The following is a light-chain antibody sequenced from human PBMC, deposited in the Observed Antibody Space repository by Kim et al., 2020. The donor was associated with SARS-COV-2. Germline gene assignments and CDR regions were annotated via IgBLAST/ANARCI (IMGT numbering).Light chain of an antibody. Sequence: VAVGKTARITCGGNNIGSKKVHWYQQKPGQAPVLVIYRDSNRPSGIPERFSGSNSGNTATLTISRAQAGDEADYYCQVWDSSTGVFGGGTQLTVL. J-gene: IGLJ3*02. CDR3: QVWDSSTGV. CDR2: RDS. CDR1: NIGSKK. V-gene: IGLV3-9*01.